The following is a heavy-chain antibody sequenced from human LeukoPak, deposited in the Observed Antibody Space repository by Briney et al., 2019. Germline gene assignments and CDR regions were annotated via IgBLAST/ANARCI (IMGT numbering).Heavy chain of an antibody. CDR1: GFTFSSYA. CDR3: AKSAQLERRKVGYFDY. CDR2: ISGSGGST. Sequence: PGGSLRLSCAASGFTFSSYAMSWVRQAPGKGLEWVSAISGSGGSTYYADSVKGRFTISRDNSKNTLYLQMNSLRAEDTAVYYCAKSAQLERRKVGYFDYWGQGTLVTVSS. D-gene: IGHD1-1*01. V-gene: IGHV3-23*01. J-gene: IGHJ4*02.